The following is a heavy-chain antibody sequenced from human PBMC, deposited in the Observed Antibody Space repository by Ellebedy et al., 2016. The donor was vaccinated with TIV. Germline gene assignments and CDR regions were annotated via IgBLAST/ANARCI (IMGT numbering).Heavy chain of an antibody. CDR3: ARGTMVRGDRYYGMDV. Sequence: ASVKVSXKASGYTFTSYYMHWVRQAPGQGLEWMGIINPSGGSTSYAQKFRGRVTMTRDTSTSTVYMELSSLRSEDTAVYYCARGTMVRGDRYYGMDVWGQGTTVTVSS. V-gene: IGHV1-46*01. J-gene: IGHJ6*02. D-gene: IGHD3-10*01. CDR1: GYTFTSYY. CDR2: INPSGGST.